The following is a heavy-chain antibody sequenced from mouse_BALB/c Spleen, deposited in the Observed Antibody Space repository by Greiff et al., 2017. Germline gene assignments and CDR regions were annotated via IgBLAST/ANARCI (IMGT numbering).Heavy chain of an antibody. D-gene: IGHD4-1*01. CDR3: ATGTERNFCYYLDV. V-gene: IGHV1S135*01. Sequence: EVQLQQSGPELVKPGASVKVSCKASGYSFTDYNMYWVKQSHGKSLEWIGYIYPYNGRTSYHQKFKGKATLTADKSSSTAFMHLNSLTTEDSAVYYCATGTERNFCYYLDVWGEGTTVTVSS. CDR2: IYPYNGRT. CDR1: GYSFTDYN. J-gene: IGHJ1*01.